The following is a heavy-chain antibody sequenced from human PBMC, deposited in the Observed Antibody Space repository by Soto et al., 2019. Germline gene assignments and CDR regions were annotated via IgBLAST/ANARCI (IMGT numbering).Heavy chain of an antibody. V-gene: IGHV3-15*01. CDR2: IKSRTDGGTT. J-gene: IGHJ6*02. D-gene: IGHD4-17*01. Sequence: EVQLVESGGGLVKPGGSLRLSCAGSGFTFSKAWMNWVRQAPGKGLEWVGRIKSRTDGGTTDYAAPVNGRFTISRDDSKNTLYLQMNSLKTEDTAVYYCIVTTTMTFYYGMDVWGQGTTVTVSS. CDR3: IVTTTMTFYYGMDV. CDR1: GFTFSKAW.